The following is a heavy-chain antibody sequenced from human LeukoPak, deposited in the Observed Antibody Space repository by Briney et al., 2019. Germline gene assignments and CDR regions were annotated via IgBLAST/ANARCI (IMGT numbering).Heavy chain of an antibody. J-gene: IGHJ3*02. CDR2: IYTSGST. CDR3: AREPRSGYYPTLAFDI. CDR1: GGSISSGSYY. Sequence: PSGTLSLTCTVSGGSISSGSYYWSWIRQPAGKGLEWIGRIYTSGSTNYNPSLKSRVTVSVDTSKNQFSLKLSSVTAADTAVYYCAREPRSGYYPTLAFDIWGQGTMVTVSS. V-gene: IGHV4-61*02. D-gene: IGHD3-22*01.